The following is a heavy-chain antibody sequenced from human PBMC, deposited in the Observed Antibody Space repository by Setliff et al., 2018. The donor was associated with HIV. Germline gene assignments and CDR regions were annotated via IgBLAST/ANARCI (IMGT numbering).Heavy chain of an antibody. Sequence: SETLSLTCTVSGGSINSFYWNWVRQPAGRGLEWIGYIHYTGSTTYNPSLKSRVTISVDTSNNQFSLSLRSVTAADTAIYYCARSIHGGGSEPFDTWGQGILVTVSS. CDR1: GGSINSFY. D-gene: IGHD3-10*01. CDR2: IHYTGST. J-gene: IGHJ5*02. V-gene: IGHV4-59*12. CDR3: ARSIHGGGSEPFDT.